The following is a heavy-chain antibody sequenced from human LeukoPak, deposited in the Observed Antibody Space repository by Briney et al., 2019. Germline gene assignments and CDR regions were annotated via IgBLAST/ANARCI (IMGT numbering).Heavy chain of an antibody. CDR3: ARHKDYYYGSGSSFDY. J-gene: IGHJ4*02. D-gene: IGHD3-10*01. CDR1: GGSISSGGYS. V-gene: IGHV4-30-2*01. Sequence: PSETLSLTCAVSGGSISSGGYSWSWIRQPPGKGLEWIGYIYHSGSTYYNPSLKSRVTISVDRSKNQFSLKLSSVTAADTAVYYCARHKDYYYGSGSSFDYWGQGTLVTVSS. CDR2: IYHSGST.